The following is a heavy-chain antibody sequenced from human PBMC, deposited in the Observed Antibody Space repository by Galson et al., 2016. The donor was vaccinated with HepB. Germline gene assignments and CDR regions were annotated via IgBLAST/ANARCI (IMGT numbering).Heavy chain of an antibody. J-gene: IGHJ4*02. CDR2: IRQDGNEK. V-gene: IGHV3-7*03. CDR1: GLTFSNYW. D-gene: IGHD2-21*01. Sequence: SLRLSCAVSGLTFSNYWMSWVRQAPGKGPEWVANIRQDGNEKFYVDSVKGRFTISRDNAKNSLYLQMNSLRAEDTAVYYCARGNSPTRGDFLLWYYWGQGTLVTVSS. CDR3: ARGNSPTRGDFLLWYY.